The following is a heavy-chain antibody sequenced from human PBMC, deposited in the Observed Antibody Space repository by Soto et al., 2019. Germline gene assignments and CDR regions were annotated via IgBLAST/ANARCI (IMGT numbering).Heavy chain of an antibody. CDR3: ARGNGLAGMDV. J-gene: IGHJ6*03. Sequence: QVPLVQSGAEVKKPGASVKVSCKASGYTFTSYGMSWVRQAPGHGLEWMGWISAYNGNTNYAQKLQGRVTITTYTSTSTAYMEMTRLRSDDADEYYCARGNGLAGMDVCGKGTTVTVSS. V-gene: IGHV1-18*01. CDR1: GYTFTSYG. D-gene: IGHD2-15*01. CDR2: ISAYNGNT.